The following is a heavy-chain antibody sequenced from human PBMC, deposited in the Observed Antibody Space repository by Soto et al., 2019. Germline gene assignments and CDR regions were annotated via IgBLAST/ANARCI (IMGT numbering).Heavy chain of an antibody. J-gene: IGHJ4*02. V-gene: IGHV3-23*01. CDR2: ISGSGGRT. Sequence: GGSLRLSCAASGFTFSSYAMSWVRQAPGKGLEWVSAISGSGGRTYYADSGKGRFTISRDNSKNTPYLQMNSLRAEDTAVYYCAKVSFAHYYDSSGYTDYWGQGTLVTVSS. CDR3: AKVSFAHYYDSSGYTDY. CDR1: GFTFSSYA. D-gene: IGHD3-22*01.